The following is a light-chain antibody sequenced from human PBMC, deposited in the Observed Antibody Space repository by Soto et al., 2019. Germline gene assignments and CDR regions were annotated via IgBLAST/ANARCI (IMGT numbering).Light chain of an antibody. CDR3: SLYTSSSTWV. Sequence: QSALTQPPSVSGSPGQSVTISCTGTSSDVGRYNRVSWYQQPPGTAPKLIIYDVTNRPSGVPDRFSGSKSANTASLTISGLQAEDEADYYCSLYTSSSTWVFGGGTSSPS. CDR2: DVT. J-gene: IGLJ3*02. V-gene: IGLV2-18*01. CDR1: SSDVGRYNR.